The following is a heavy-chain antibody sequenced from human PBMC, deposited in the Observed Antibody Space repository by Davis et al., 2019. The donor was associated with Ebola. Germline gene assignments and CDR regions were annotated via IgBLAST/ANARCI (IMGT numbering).Heavy chain of an antibody. D-gene: IGHD3-16*01. Sequence: GESLKISCAASGFTFTEAWMSWVRQAPGKGPEWVGRIKSKSVGGTTDYAAPEKGRITISRDDSKNTLYLQMNSMKTEEAAVYYCTTSGIWGQDYWGQGTLVTVSS. CDR1: GFTFTEAW. V-gene: IGHV3-15*01. CDR2: IKSKSVGGTT. CDR3: TTSGIWGQDY. J-gene: IGHJ4*02.